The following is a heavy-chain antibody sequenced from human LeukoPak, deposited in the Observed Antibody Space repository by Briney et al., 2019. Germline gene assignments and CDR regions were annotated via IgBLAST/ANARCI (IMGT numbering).Heavy chain of an antibody. CDR1: GFTFSDYY. CDR3: ARGIYDFWSGYYQPYFDY. V-gene: IGHV3-11*04. J-gene: IGHJ4*02. D-gene: IGHD3-3*01. CDR2: ISSSGSTI. Sequence: GGSLRLSCAASGFTFSDYYMSWIRQAPGKGLEWVSYISSSGSTIYYADSVKGRFTISRDNAKNSLYLQMNSLRAEDTAVYYCARGIYDFWSGYYQPYFDYWGQGTLVTVSS.